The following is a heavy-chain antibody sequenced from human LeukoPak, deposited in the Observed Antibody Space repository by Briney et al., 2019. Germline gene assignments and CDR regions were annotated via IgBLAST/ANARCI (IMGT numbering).Heavy chain of an antibody. CDR1: GGSFSGYY. Sequence: SETLSLTCAVYGGSFSGYYWSWIRQPPGKGLEWIGEINHSGSTNYNPSLKSRVTISVDTSKNQFSLKLSSVTAADTAVYYCARGLAYCSGGSCSNNWFDPWGQGTLVTVSS. D-gene: IGHD2-15*01. J-gene: IGHJ5*02. CDR3: ARGLAYCSGGSCSNNWFDP. V-gene: IGHV4-34*01. CDR2: INHSGST.